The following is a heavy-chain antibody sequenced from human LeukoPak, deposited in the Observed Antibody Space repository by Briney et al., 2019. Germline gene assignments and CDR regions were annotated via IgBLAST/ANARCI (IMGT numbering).Heavy chain of an antibody. V-gene: IGHV4-59*08. CDR2: IYYSGST. CDR1: GGSISSYY. CDR3: ARLSYGDYEDN. D-gene: IGHD4-17*01. Sequence: SETLSLTCTVSGGSISSYYWSWIRQPPGKGLEWIGYIYYSGSTNYNPSLKSRVTISVDTSRSQFSLKLSSVTAADTAVYYCARLSYGDYEDNWGQGTLVTVSS. J-gene: IGHJ4*02.